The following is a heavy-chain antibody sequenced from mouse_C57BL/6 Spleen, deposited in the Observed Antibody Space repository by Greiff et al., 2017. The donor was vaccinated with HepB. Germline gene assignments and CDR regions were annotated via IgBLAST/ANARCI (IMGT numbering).Heavy chain of an antibody. CDR1: GYTFTSYW. J-gene: IGHJ4*01. Sequence: QVQLQQPGAELVKPGASVKLSCKASGYTFTSYWMHWVKQRPGQGLEWIGMIHPNSGSTNYNEKFKSKATLTVDKSSSTAYMQRSSLTSEDSAVYYCAREGLLRYYAMDYWGQGTSVTVSS. V-gene: IGHV1-64*01. D-gene: IGHD2-3*01. CDR3: AREGLLRYYAMDY. CDR2: IHPNSGST.